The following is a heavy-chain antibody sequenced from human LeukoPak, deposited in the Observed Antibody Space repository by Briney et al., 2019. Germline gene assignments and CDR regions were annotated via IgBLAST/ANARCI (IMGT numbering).Heavy chain of an antibody. V-gene: IGHV4-34*01. D-gene: IGHD3-22*01. J-gene: IGHJ4*02. CDR2: INHRGRT. CDR1: GGSFSGYY. CDR3: ATTMMVSSYYFDN. Sequence: PSETLSLTCAVYGGSFSGYYWSWIRQPPGKGLEWIGEINHRGRTSYNPSLESRVTISIDTSRNQFSLRLRSVTAADTALYYCATTMMVSSYYFDNWGLGTLIIVSS.